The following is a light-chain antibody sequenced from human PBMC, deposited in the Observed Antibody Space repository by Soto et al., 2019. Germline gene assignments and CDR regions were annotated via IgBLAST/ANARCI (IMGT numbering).Light chain of an antibody. CDR2: DAS. Sequence: DIQMNQSPSTLSASVGDRVTITCRASQSISDWLAWYQQKPGRAPKLLIYDASSLHSGVPSRFSGSGSGTEFTLTISSLQPDDFATYYCQQYNSHSVTFGGGTNVEVK. CDR3: QQYNSHSVT. V-gene: IGKV1-5*01. J-gene: IGKJ4*01. CDR1: QSISDW.